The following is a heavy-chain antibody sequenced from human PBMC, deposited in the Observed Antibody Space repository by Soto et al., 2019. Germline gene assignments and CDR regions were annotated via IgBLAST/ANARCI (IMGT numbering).Heavy chain of an antibody. D-gene: IGHD1-1*01. CDR3: ARVTPGNNLYYFSGLDV. CDR2: IAYDGINT. J-gene: IGHJ6*02. CDR1: GFNFGTYA. V-gene: IGHV3-30-3*01. Sequence: GGSLRLSCVASGFNFGTYAIHWVRQAPGKGLQWVALIAYDGINTYYADSVKGRFTISRDNSKNTLHLQMNSLRPEDTGVYFCARVTPGNNLYYFSGLDVWGQGTSVTVS.